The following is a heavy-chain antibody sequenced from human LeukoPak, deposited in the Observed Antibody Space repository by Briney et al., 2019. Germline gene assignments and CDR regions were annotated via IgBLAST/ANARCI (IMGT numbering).Heavy chain of an antibody. CDR1: GGSISSGDYY. J-gene: IGHJ4*02. CDR2: IYYSGST. CDR3: ASVRGYSYGYLPS. V-gene: IGHV4-30-4*01. Sequence: SQTLSLTCTVSGGSISSGDYYWSWIRQPPGKGLEWIGYIYYSGSTYYNPSLKSRVTIPVDTSKNQFSLKLSSVTAADTAVYYCASVRGYSYGYLPSWGQGTLVTVSS. D-gene: IGHD5-18*01.